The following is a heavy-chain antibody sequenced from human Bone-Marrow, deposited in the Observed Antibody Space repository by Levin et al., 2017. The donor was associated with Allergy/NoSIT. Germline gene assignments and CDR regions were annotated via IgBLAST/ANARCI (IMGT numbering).Heavy chain of an antibody. CDR2: IYYSGST. J-gene: IGHJ4*02. D-gene: IGHD3-22*01. CDR3: AKWGHYYHDNNGHYY. V-gene: IGHV4-59*01. Sequence: SETLSLTCTISGGSISSYYWSWIRQPPGKGLEWIGYIYYSGSTDYNPSLKSRLTMSVDTSKNQFSLNLSSVTAADTAVYYCAKWGHYYHDNNGHYYWGQGTVVTVSS. CDR1: GGSISSYY.